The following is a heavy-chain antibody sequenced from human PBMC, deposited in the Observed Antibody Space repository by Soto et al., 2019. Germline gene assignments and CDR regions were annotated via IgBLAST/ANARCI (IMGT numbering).Heavy chain of an antibody. CDR1: GYTFTGYY. D-gene: IGHD2-15*01. V-gene: IGHV1-2*04. Sequence: QVQLVQSGAEVKKPGASVKVSCKASGYTFTGYYMHWVRQAPGQGLEWMGWINPNSGGTNYAQKFQGWVTMTRDTSIRTAYMELSRLRSDDTAVYYCARDLYCSGGSCYSGWFDPWGQGTLVTVSS. CDR2: INPNSGGT. CDR3: ARDLYCSGGSCYSGWFDP. J-gene: IGHJ5*02.